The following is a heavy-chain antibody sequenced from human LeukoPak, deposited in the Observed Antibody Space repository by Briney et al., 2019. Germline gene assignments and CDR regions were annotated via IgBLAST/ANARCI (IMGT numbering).Heavy chain of an antibody. J-gene: IGHJ6*03. CDR3: ARGTIADYYDSSGYSYYYHYYMDV. Sequence: GGSLRLSCAASGFTFSSYEMNWVRQAPGKGLEWVSYISSSGSTIYYADSVKGRFTISRDNAKNSLDLQMNSLRAEDTAVYYCARGTIADYYDSSGYSYYYHYYMDVWGKGTTVTISS. CDR2: ISSSGSTI. D-gene: IGHD3-22*01. CDR1: GFTFSSYE. V-gene: IGHV3-48*03.